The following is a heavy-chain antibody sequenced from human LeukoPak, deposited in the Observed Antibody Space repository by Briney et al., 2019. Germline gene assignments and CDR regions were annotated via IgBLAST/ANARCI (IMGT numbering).Heavy chain of an antibody. D-gene: IGHD3-22*01. Sequence: GGSLRLSCAASGITLSNYGMSWVRQAPGKGLEWVAGSSSGGGTNYADSVKGRFTFSRDNPKNTLFLQMNNLRAEDTAVYFCAKRGVVIRVILVGFHKEAYYFDSWGQGALVTVSS. V-gene: IGHV3-23*01. CDR1: GITLSNYG. CDR2: SSSGGGT. CDR3: AKRGVVIRVILVGFHKEAYYFDS. J-gene: IGHJ4*02.